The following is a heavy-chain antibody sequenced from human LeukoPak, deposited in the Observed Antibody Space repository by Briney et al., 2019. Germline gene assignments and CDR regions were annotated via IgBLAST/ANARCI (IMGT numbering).Heavy chain of an antibody. Sequence: PGGSLRLSCAASGFNFGSHSMEWVRQAPGKGLEWVSSMDSSSTYIYYADSVKGRFTMSRDNARNSLYLQMDSLRAEDTAVYFCAGNEGYCSNCNCHAYMSIWGKGTTVTVSS. CDR3: AGNEGYCSNCNCHAYMSI. V-gene: IGHV3-21*01. CDR2: MDSSSTYI. J-gene: IGHJ6*03. CDR1: GFNFGSHS. D-gene: IGHD2-2*01.